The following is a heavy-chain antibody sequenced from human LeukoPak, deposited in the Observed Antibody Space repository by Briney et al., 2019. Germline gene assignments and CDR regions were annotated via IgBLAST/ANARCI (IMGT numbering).Heavy chain of an antibody. CDR2: ISSSSRYI. Sequence: GGSLRLSCAASGFTFSSYSMNWVRQAPGKGLEWVSSISSSSRYIYYADSVKGRFTISRDNAKNSLYLQMNSLRAEDTAVYYCARDVGSSSAFDYWGQGTLVTVSS. D-gene: IGHD6-6*01. J-gene: IGHJ4*02. CDR3: ARDVGSSSAFDY. V-gene: IGHV3-21*01. CDR1: GFTFSSYS.